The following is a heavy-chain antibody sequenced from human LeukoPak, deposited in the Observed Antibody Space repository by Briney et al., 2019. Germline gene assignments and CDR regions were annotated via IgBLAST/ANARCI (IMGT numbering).Heavy chain of an antibody. J-gene: IGHJ4*02. CDR2: ISSSSSYI. CDR1: GFTFSSYS. CDR3: ARDRSVGAADYNFDY. V-gene: IGHV3-21*01. D-gene: IGHD1-26*01. Sequence: PGGSLRLSRAASGFTFSSYSMNWVRQAPGKGLEWVSSISSSSSYIYYVDSVKGRFTISRDNSKNTLYLQMNSLRPEDTAVYYCARDRSVGAADYNFDYWGQGTLVTVSS.